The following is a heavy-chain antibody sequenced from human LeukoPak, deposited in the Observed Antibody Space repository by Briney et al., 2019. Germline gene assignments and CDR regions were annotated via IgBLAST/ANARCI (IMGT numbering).Heavy chain of an antibody. CDR1: GGTFSSYA. D-gene: IGHD3-10*01. Sequence: SVKVSCKASGGTFSSYAISWVRQAPGQGLEWMGRIIPIFGTANYAQKFQGRVTITTDESASTAYMELSSLRSEDTAVYYCASSPDYYGSGSYYSSWGQGTLVTVSS. CDR2: IIPIFGTA. CDR3: ASSPDYYGSGSYYSS. V-gene: IGHV1-69*05. J-gene: IGHJ4*02.